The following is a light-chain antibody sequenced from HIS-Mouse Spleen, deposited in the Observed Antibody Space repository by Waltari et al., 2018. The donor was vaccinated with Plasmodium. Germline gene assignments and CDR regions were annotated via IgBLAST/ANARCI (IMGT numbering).Light chain of an antibody. CDR2: AAS. J-gene: IGKJ4*01. Sequence: ALRMTQSPSSFSASTGDRVTITCLASQGISSYLAWYQQKPGKAPKLLIYAASTLQSGVPSRFSGSGSGTDFTLTISCLQSEDFATYYCQQYYSYLLTFGGGTKVEIK. CDR1: QGISSY. V-gene: IGKV1-8*01. CDR3: QQYYSYLLT.